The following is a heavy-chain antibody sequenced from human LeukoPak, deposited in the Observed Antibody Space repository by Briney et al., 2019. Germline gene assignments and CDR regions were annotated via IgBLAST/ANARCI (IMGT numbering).Heavy chain of an antibody. CDR3: ARHKSLGIYAFHI. CDR1: GYRFSTYW. Sequence: GESLKISCKGSGYRFSTYWIGWVRQMPGKGLEWMGIIYPGDSDTRYSPSFQGQVTISADKSISTAYPQWSSLKASDTAMYYCARHKSLGIYAFHIWGQGTMVTVSS. CDR2: IYPGDSDT. J-gene: IGHJ3*02. D-gene: IGHD7-27*01. V-gene: IGHV5-51*01.